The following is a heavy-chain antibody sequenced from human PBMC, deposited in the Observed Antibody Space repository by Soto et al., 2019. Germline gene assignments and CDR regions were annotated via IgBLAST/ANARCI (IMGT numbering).Heavy chain of an antibody. CDR2: IYDSGYA. CDR1: GGSIRSYY. CDR3: ARGVIRPTFWH. J-gene: IGHJ4*02. Sequence: SETLSLTCTVSGGSIRSYYWTWIRQPPGKGLEWIGYIYDSGYAYYNPSLKSRVTMSVDTSKNLFSLKLTSVTAADTAVYYCARGVIRPTFWHWGQGTPVTVSS. V-gene: IGHV4-59*12. D-gene: IGHD2-21*01.